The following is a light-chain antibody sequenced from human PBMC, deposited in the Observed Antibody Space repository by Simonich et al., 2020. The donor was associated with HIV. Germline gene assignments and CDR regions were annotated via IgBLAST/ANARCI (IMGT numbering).Light chain of an antibody. CDR2: EDN. J-gene: IGLJ3*02. CDR1: SGSIATYY. V-gene: IGLV6-57*03. Sequence: NFMLTQPHSVSESPGKTVTISCTRSSGSIATYYVQWYQQRPGSAPTTVIYEDNQSPSGVPDRFSGSGDSSSNSASLTISGLKTEDEADYYCQSYDSSDQKVFGGGTKLTVL. CDR3: QSYDSSDQKV.